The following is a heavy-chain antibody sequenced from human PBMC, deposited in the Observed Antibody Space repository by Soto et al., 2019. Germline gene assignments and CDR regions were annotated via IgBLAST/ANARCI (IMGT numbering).Heavy chain of an antibody. CDR2: IIPIFGTA. CDR3: ASSWVAIQAQYGMDV. Sequence: SVTVSCKASGGTFSSYAISWVRPAPGQGLEWMGGIIPIFGTANYAQKFQGRFTITADESTSTAYMELSSLRAEDTAVYYCASSWVAIQAQYGMDVWGQGTTVTVSS. D-gene: IGHD2-2*01. V-gene: IGHV1-69*13. CDR1: GGTFSSYA. J-gene: IGHJ6*02.